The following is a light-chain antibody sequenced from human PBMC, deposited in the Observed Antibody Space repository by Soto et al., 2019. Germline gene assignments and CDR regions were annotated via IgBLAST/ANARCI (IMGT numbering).Light chain of an antibody. V-gene: IGKV4-1*01. CDR1: QSVLYSSNNKNY. Sequence: DIVMTQSPDSLAVSLGERATINCMSSQSVLYSSNNKNYLAWYQQKPGQPPKLLIYWASTRESGVPDRFSGSGSGIDFTLTISSLQAEDVAVYYCQQFYSTPRTFGQGTKVEIK. CDR2: WAS. CDR3: QQFYSTPRT. J-gene: IGKJ1*01.